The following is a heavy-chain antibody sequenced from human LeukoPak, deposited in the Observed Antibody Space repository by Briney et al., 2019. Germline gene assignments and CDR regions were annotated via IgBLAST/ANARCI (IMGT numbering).Heavy chain of an antibody. CDR3: ARAPSSDDAFDI. CDR2: IYYSGST. Sequence: SETLSLTCTVSGGSISSGGYYWSWIRQHPGKGLEWIGYIYYSGSTYYNPSHKSRVTISVDTSKNQFSLKLSSVTAADTAVYYCARAPSSDDAFDIWGQGTMVTVSS. CDR1: GGSISSGGYY. D-gene: IGHD3-22*01. V-gene: IGHV4-31*03. J-gene: IGHJ3*02.